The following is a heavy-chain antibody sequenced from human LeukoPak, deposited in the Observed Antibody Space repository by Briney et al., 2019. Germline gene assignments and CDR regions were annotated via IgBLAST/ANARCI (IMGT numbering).Heavy chain of an antibody. D-gene: IGHD3-9*01. J-gene: IGHJ4*02. CDR3: ARGSRYYDILTGYDY. V-gene: IGHV3-7*01. Sequence: GGSLRLSCATSGFTFSTYWMSWVRQAPGKGLEWVAHIRQDGSDEYYVDSVKGRFTISRDNAKNSLYLQMNSLRAEDTAVYYCARGSRYYDILTGYDYWGQGTLVTVSS. CDR1: GFTFSTYW. CDR2: IRQDGSDE.